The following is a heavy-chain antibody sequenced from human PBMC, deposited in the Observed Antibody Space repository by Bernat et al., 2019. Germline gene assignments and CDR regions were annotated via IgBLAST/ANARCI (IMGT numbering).Heavy chain of an antibody. J-gene: IGHJ5*02. CDR1: GFTFSGYG. D-gene: IGHD6-19*01. Sequence: QVQLVESGEGVVQPGRSLRLSCAASGFTFSGYGMHWVRQAPGKGLEWVAVISYDGSNKYYADSVKGRFTISRDNSKNTLYLQMNSLRAEDTAVYYCAKDFEKWLTLGGNWFDPWGQGTLVTVSS. V-gene: IGHV3-30*18. CDR2: ISYDGSNK. CDR3: AKDFEKWLTLGGNWFDP.